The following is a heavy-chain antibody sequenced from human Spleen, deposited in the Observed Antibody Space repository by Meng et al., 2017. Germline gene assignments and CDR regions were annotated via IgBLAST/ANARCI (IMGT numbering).Heavy chain of an antibody. Sequence: ASVKVSCKVSDYTFTSYGVSWVRQAPGQGLEWMGWVSAYSGDTNYEQKLQGRVTMTTDKSTSTAYMELRSLRSDDTAVYYCARDDAYSSSSFAFDIWGQGTMVTVSS. V-gene: IGHV1-18*04. CDR1: DYTFTSYG. CDR2: VSAYSGDT. J-gene: IGHJ3*02. CDR3: ARDDAYSSSSFAFDI. D-gene: IGHD6-13*01.